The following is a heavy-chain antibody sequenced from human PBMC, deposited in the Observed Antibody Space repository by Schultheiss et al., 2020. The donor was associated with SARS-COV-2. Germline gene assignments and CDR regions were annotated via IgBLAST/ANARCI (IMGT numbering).Heavy chain of an antibody. D-gene: IGHD5-12*01. CDR3: ARGGRGYSRYYGMDV. Sequence: SETLSLTCTVSGGSISSSSYYWGWIRQPPGKGLEWIGRIYTSGSTYYNPSLKSRVTISVDTSKNQFSLKLSSVTAADTAVYYCARGGRGYSRYYGMDVWGKGTTVTVSS. V-gene: IGHV4-39*07. CDR2: IYTSGST. CDR1: GGSISSSSYY. J-gene: IGHJ6*04.